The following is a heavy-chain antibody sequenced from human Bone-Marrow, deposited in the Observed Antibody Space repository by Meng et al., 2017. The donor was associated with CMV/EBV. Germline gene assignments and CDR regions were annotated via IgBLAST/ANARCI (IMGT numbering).Heavy chain of an antibody. CDR1: GGSISSYY. Sequence: SETLSLTCTVSGGSISSYYWSWIRQPPGKGLEWIGYIYYSGSTNYNPSLKSRVTISVDTSKNQFSLKLSSVTAADTAVYYCARTYCSSTSCYYYYGMDVWGQGTKVTSP. CDR3: ARTYCSSTSCYYYYGMDV. J-gene: IGHJ6*02. CDR2: IYYSGST. D-gene: IGHD2-2*01. V-gene: IGHV4-59*01.